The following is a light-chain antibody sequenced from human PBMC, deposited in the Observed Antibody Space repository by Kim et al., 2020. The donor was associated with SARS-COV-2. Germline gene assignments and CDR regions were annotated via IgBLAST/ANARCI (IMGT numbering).Light chain of an antibody. J-gene: IGLJ3*02. Sequence: SSELTQDPAVSVALGQTVRIICQGATLRTSYAGWYQQKPGQAPILVIFAKNMRPFGIPDRFSGSTSGDTASLTITGAQAEDEADYYCNSRDISGNHVVFGGGTQLTVL. CDR3: NSRDISGNHVV. CDR2: AKN. V-gene: IGLV3-19*01. CDR1: TLRTSY.